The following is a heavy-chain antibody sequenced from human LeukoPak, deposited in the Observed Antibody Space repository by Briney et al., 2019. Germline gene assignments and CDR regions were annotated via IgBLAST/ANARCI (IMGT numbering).Heavy chain of an antibody. D-gene: IGHD3-10*01. Sequence: SETLSLTCTVSGGSISSYYWSWIRQPPGKGLEWIGYIYYSGSTNYNPSLKSRVTISVDTSKNQFSLKLSSVTAADTAVCYCARGVWFGELDDAFDIWGQGTMVTVSS. CDR2: IYYSGST. CDR1: GGSISSYY. V-gene: IGHV4-59*12. CDR3: ARGVWFGELDDAFDI. J-gene: IGHJ3*02.